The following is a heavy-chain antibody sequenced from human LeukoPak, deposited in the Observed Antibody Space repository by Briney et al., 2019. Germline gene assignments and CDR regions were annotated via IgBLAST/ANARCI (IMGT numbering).Heavy chain of an antibody. CDR1: VFSISSYY. CDR3: AREIAAAGPTTT. Sequence: SETLSLTCTISVFSISSYYWSWIRQPPGKGLEWIGYIYYSGSTNYNPSLKSRVTISVDTSKNQFSLKLSSVTAADTAVYYCAREIAAAGPTTTWGQGALVTVSS. D-gene: IGHD6-13*01. V-gene: IGHV4-59*01. J-gene: IGHJ5*02. CDR2: IYYSGST.